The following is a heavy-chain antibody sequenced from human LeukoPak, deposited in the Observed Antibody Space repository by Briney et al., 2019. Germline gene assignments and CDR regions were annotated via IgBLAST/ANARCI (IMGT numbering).Heavy chain of an antibody. CDR1: GGSVSSADSH. CDR2: ISHTGST. CDR3: VRAVTGTSLYDY. D-gene: IGHD1-7*01. V-gene: IGHV4-31*03. J-gene: IGHJ4*02. Sequence: SETLSLTCTVSGGSVSSADSHWGWIRQYPGKGLEWIGYISHTGSTSYNPFLKSRVMISRDSSKNQFSLMLTSVTAADTAVYYCVRAVTGTSLYDYWGQGTLVTVSS.